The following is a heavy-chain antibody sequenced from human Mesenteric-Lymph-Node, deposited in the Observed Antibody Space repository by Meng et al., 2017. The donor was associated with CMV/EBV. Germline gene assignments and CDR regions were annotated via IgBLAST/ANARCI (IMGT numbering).Heavy chain of an antibody. V-gene: IGHV4-34*01. CDR2: INHSGST. J-gene: IGHJ5*02. Sequence: GAGYGDSFSGYYWTWNRQHPGEGLESIGEINHSGSTTYIPSLKSRVTISVDTSKNQFSLKLSSVTVADTAVYYCARDPYTRGWFDPWGQGTLVTVSS. CDR1: GDSFSGYY. CDR3: ARDPYTRGWFDP.